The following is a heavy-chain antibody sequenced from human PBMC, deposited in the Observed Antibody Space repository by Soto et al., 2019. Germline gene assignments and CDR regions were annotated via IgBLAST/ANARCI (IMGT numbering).Heavy chain of an antibody. CDR2: INHSGST. V-gene: IGHV4-34*01. CDR3: ARGVLGGAVAGTGY. Sequence: SETLSLNCAVYGGSFSGYYWSWIRQPPGKGLEWIGEINHSGSTNYNPSLKSRVTISVDTSKNQFSLKLSSVTAADTAVYYCARGVLGGAVAGTGYWGQGTLVTVSS. CDR1: GGSFSGYY. J-gene: IGHJ4*02. D-gene: IGHD6-19*01.